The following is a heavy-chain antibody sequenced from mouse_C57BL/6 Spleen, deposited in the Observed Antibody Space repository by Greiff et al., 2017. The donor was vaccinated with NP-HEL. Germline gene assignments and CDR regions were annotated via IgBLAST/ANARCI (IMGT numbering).Heavy chain of an antibody. J-gene: IGHJ3*01. CDR1: GYSFSSSW. V-gene: IGHV1-82*01. CDR3: SRATQATTWFAY. CDR2: IYPGDGDT. D-gene: IGHD3-2*02. Sequence: QVQLKQSGPELVKPGASVKISCKASGYSFSSSWMNWVKQRPGKGLEWIGRIYPGDGDTNYNGKFKGKATLTVDKSSSTAYMQLSSLTSEDSAVYFCSRATQATTWFAYWGQGTLVTVSA.